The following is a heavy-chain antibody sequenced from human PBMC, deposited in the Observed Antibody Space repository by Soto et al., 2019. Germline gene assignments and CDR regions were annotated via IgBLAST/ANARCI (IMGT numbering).Heavy chain of an antibody. D-gene: IGHD3-3*01. J-gene: IGHJ6*03. Sequence: ASVKVSCKASGYTFTSYGISWVRQAPGQGLEWMGWISAYNGNTNYAQELQGRVTMTTDTSTSTAYMELRSLRSDDTAVYYCARGVGGIFGVVAYYYYYYMDVWGKGTTVTVSS. CDR3: ARGVGGIFGVVAYYYYYYMDV. CDR1: GYTFTSYG. V-gene: IGHV1-18*01. CDR2: ISAYNGNT.